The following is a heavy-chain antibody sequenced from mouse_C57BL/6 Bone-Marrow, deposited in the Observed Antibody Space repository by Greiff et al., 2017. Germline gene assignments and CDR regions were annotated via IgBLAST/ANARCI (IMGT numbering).Heavy chain of an antibody. CDR3: ARLRYYAMDY. Sequence: VQLQQSGAELVKPGASVKISCKASGYAFSSYWMNWVQQRPGKGLEWIGQIYPGDGDTNYNGKFKGKATLTADKSSSTAYMQLRSLTSEDSAVYFCARLRYYAMDYWGQGTSVTVSS. CDR2: IYPGDGDT. D-gene: IGHD1-1*01. CDR1: GYAFSSYW. J-gene: IGHJ4*01. V-gene: IGHV1-80*01.